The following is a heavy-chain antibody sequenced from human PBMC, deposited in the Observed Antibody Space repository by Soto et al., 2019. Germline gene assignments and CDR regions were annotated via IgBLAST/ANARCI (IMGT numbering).Heavy chain of an antibody. CDR1: GFTFSSYA. Sequence: GGSLRLSCAASGFTFSSYAMTWVRQAPGKGLEWVSAISSSGGNTYYADSMKGRFTISRDNSKNMLFLQMSSLRAEDTAVYYSAKKFYHWFGPWGQGTLVTVSS. V-gene: IGHV3-23*01. D-gene: IGHD3-16*02. CDR3: AKKFYHWFGP. J-gene: IGHJ5*02. CDR2: ISSSGGNT.